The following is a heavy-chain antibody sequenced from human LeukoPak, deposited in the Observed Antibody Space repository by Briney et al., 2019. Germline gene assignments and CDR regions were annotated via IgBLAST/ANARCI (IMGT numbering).Heavy chain of an antibody. CDR1: GFSFSNYG. D-gene: IGHD3-22*01. Sequence: GGSLRLSCAASGFSFSNYGMSWFRQAPGKGPEWVSTINTRADETHYADSVRGRFTIFRDNAKNSLYLQMNSLRAEDTAVYYCARRVVVIRYFDDWGQGTLVTVSS. J-gene: IGHJ4*02. CDR3: ARRVVVIRYFDD. V-gene: IGHV3-23*01. CDR2: INTRADET.